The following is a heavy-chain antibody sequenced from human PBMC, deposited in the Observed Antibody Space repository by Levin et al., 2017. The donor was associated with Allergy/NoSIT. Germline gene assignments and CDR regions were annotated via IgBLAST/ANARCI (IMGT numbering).Heavy chain of an antibody. CDR1: GDSVSSNSAV. CDR2: TYYRSNWYN. CDR3: ARGIYGFFDY. J-gene: IGHJ4*02. V-gene: IGHV6-1*01. Sequence: SQTLSLPCAISGDSVSSNSAVWNWIRQSPSRGLEWLGRTYYRSNWYNDYAVSVKGRITINPDTSKSQFSLQLNSVTPEDTAVYYCARGIYGFFDYWGQGTLVTVSS. D-gene: IGHD3-3*02.